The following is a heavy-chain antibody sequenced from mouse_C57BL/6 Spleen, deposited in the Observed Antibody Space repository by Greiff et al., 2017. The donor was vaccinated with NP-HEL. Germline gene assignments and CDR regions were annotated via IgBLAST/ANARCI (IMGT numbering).Heavy chain of an antibody. Sequence: QVQLQQSGAELVRPGTSVKVSCKASGYAFTNYLIERVKQRPGQGLEWIGVINPGSGGTNYNEKFKGKATLTADKSSSTAYMQLSSLTSEDSAVYFCARAGYGNYAMDYWGQGTSVTVSS. V-gene: IGHV1-54*01. CDR1: GYAFTNYL. J-gene: IGHJ4*01. D-gene: IGHD2-1*01. CDR2: INPGSGGT. CDR3: ARAGYGNYAMDY.